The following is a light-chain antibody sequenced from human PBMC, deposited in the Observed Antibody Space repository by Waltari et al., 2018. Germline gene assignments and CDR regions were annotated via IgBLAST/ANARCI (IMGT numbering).Light chain of an antibody. V-gene: IGLV2-14*03. Sequence: QSALTQPASVSGSPGQSITISCTGTSYDVGHYNYVSWYQQRPGKAPKLIIYDVSYRPSVVSNRVSGSKSGSTASLTISGLQAEDEADYHCSSYTSSSTVGVLFGGGTKLTVL. CDR2: DVS. CDR1: SYDVGHYNY. J-gene: IGLJ2*01. CDR3: SSYTSSSTVGVL.